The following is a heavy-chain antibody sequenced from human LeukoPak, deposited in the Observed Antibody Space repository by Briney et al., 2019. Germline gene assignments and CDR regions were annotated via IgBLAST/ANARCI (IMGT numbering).Heavy chain of an antibody. D-gene: IGHD3-22*01. CDR1: GFTFSSYS. CDR2: ISSSSSTI. J-gene: IGHJ4*02. CDR3: ARDLGYYDSSGYYGYFDY. V-gene: IGHV3-48*02. Sequence: GALRLSCAASGFTFSSYSMNWVRQAPGKGLEWVSYISSSSSTIYYADSVKGRFTISRDNAKNSLYLQMNSLRDEDTAVYYCARDLGYYDSSGYYGYFDYWGQRTLVTVSS.